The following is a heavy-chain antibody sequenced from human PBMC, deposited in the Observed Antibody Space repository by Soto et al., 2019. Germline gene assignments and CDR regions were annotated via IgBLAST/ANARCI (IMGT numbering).Heavy chain of an antibody. CDR2: ISYDGSNK. V-gene: IGHV3-30*18. J-gene: IGHJ4*02. D-gene: IGHD2-15*01. CDR1: GFTFSSYG. Sequence: GGSLRLSCAASGFTFSSYGMHWVRQAPGKGLEWVAVISYDGSNKYYADSVKGRFTISRDNSKNTLYLQMNSLRAEDTAVYYCAKPLEIAATHTLVYWGQGTLVTVSS. CDR3: AKPLEIAATHTLVY.